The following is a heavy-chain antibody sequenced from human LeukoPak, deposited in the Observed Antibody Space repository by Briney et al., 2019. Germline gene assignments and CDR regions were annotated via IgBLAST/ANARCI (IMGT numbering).Heavy chain of an antibody. CDR3: AKGGPGANF. CDR1: GFAFSRND. Sequence: PGGSLRLSCAASGFAFSRNDMFWVRQAPGKGLEWVSCISGSSGATYYADSVRGRFTISRDNSKNTVFLQMNSLRAEDTAIYYCAKGGPGANFWGQGTMVTVSS. D-gene: IGHD4/OR15-4a*01. CDR2: ISGSSGAT. V-gene: IGHV3-23*01. J-gene: IGHJ3*01.